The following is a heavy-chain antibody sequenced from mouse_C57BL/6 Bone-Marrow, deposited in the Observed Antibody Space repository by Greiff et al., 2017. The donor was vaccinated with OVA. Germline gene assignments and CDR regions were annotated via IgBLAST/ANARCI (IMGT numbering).Heavy chain of an antibody. CDR1: GYTFTSYW. J-gene: IGHJ1*03. CDR3: ANDYPLYWYFDV. D-gene: IGHD2-4*01. V-gene: IGHV1-7*01. Sequence: VQLVESGAELAKPGASVKLSCKASGYTFTSYWMHWVKQRPGQGLEWIGYINPSSGYTKYNQKFKDKATLTADKSSSTAYMQLSSLTYEDSAVYYCANDYPLYWYFDVWGTGTTVTVSS. CDR2: INPSSGYT.